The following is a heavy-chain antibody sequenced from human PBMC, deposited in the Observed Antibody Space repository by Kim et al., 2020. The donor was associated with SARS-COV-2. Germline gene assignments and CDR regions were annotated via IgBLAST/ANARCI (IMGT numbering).Heavy chain of an antibody. V-gene: IGHV4-34*01. CDR1: GGSFSGYS. CDR3: ARGTRGSGSYPFDY. J-gene: IGHJ4*02. D-gene: IGHD1-26*01. CDR2: INHSGST. Sequence: SETLSLTCAVYGGSFSGYSWSWIRQPPGKGLEWIGEINHSGSTNYNPSLKSRVPISVDTSKNQFSLKLSSVTAADTAVYYCARGTRGSGSYPFDYWGQGTLVTVSS.